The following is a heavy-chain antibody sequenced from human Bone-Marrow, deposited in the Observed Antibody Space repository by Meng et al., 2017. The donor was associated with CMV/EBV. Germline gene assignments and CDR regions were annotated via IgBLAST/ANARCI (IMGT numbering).Heavy chain of an antibody. Sequence: SVKVSCKASGGTFSSYAISWVRQAPGQGLEWMGGIIPILGIANYAQKFQVRVTMTRDTSTSTVYMDLSSLRSEDTAVYYCARVDLVLDYWGQGTLVTVSS. CDR3: ARVDLVLDY. CDR1: GGTFSSYA. D-gene: IGHD2-8*01. CDR2: IIPILGIA. J-gene: IGHJ4*02. V-gene: IGHV1-69*10.